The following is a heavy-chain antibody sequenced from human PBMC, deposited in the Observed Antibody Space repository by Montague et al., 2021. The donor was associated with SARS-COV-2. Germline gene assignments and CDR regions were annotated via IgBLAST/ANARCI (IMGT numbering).Heavy chain of an antibody. Sequence: SETLSLTCTVSGDSINTYYWNWIRQPPGKGLEWLGSIFYTGSTNYNPSLKSRVTISPDTSKNQFLLKVTSVTAADTAVYYCARQAAGSYFYYGVDVWGQGTTVTVSS. CDR2: IFYTGST. V-gene: IGHV4-59*12. J-gene: IGHJ6*02. CDR1: GDSINTYY. D-gene: IGHD6-13*01. CDR3: ARQAAGSYFYYGVDV.